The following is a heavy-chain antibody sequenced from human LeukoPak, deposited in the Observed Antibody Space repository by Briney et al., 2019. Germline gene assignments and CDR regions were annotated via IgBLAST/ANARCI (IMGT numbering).Heavy chain of an antibody. Sequence: SETLTLTCAVYGGPLNGYYWSWIRQPPGKGLEWIGEGDERGGTKYNPSLKSRVTISADTSRSQFSLKLNSVTAADTAVYYCAKNGQSGFSFDPWGQGTLVTVSS. J-gene: IGHJ5*02. CDR1: GGPLNGYY. CDR3: AKNGQSGFSFDP. D-gene: IGHD3-3*01. V-gene: IGHV4-34*01. CDR2: GDERGGT.